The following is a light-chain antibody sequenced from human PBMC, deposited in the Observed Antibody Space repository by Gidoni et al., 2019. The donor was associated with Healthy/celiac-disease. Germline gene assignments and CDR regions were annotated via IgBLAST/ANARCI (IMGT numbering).Light chain of an antibody. Sequence: ELVWTQSPGTLSLTPGERATLSCRASQSVSSSYLAWYQQKPGPAPRLLIYGASSSATGIPDRFSGSGSGTDFTLTISRLEPEDVAVYYCQQYGSLYTFGQGTKLEIK. CDR2: GAS. J-gene: IGKJ2*01. V-gene: IGKV3-20*01. CDR3: QQYGSLYT. CDR1: QSVSSSY.